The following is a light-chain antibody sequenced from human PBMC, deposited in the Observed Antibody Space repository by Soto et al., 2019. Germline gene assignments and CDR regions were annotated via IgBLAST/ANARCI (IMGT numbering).Light chain of an antibody. V-gene: IGKV3-11*01. CDR3: QKRHMWPIT. CDR2: DAY. CDR1: QSFRGL. J-gene: IGKJ5*01. Sequence: EVVLTQSPVTLSLSPGERATLSCRASQSFRGLLAWYQQKPGQAPRLLIYDAYNRATGIPPRFSGSGSGTDFTLTISSLEPEDSAVYYCQKRHMWPITFGQGPRL.